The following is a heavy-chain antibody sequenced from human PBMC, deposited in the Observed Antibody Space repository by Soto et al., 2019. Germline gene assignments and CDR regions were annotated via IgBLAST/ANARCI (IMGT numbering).Heavy chain of an antibody. CDR3: ATPAYCGADCFSTNWFDP. CDR2: IIPLLSTA. CDR1: GGTFSSYT. D-gene: IGHD2-21*02. Sequence: QVQLVQSGAEVKKPGSSVKVSCKASGGTFSSYTFSWVRQAPGQGLEWMGRIIPLLSTANYAQKFQGRITITADKSTSTAYMELSSLRSEDTAVYYCATPAYCGADCFSTNWFDPWGQGTLVTVSS. V-gene: IGHV1-69*08. J-gene: IGHJ5*01.